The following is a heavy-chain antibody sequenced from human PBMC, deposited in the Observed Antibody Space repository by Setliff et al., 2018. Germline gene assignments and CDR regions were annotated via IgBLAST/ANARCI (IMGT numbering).Heavy chain of an antibody. D-gene: IGHD3-10*01. CDR2: IYTSGST. V-gene: IGHV4-61*09. CDR3: ARDDYYGSGSPLDF. CDR1: GGSISSGXXY. Sequence: PSETLSLTCTVSGGSISSGXXYWSWIRQPAGSGLEWIGHIYTSGSTNYNPSLXXXXXXXXXXXXXXXXXXXXXXXXXXXXXXYCARDDYYGSGSPLDFWGQGTVVTVSS. J-gene: IGHJ4*02.